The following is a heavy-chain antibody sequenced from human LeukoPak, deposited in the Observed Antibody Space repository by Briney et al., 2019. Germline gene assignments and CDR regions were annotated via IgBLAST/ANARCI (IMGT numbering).Heavy chain of an antibody. Sequence: PGGSLRLSCAASGFSFSNYGFHWVRQAPGKGLDWVSAISYDGKNIHYADSVKGRFPISRDNSRNTVYLQMNSLRVEDTAVYYCAKTYSRESGYDFFFHYWGQGTRVTVSS. V-gene: IGHV3-33*06. J-gene: IGHJ4*02. CDR3: AKTYSRESGYDFFFHY. CDR2: ISYDGKNI. D-gene: IGHD5-12*01. CDR1: GFSFSNYG.